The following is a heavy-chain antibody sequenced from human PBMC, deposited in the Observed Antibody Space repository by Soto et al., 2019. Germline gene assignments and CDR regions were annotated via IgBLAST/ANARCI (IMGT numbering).Heavy chain of an antibody. J-gene: IGHJ4*02. CDR2: ISVSGGST. V-gene: IGHV3-23*01. CDR1: GFTFSSYA. Sequence: GGSLRLSCAASGFTFSSYAMSWVRQAPGKGLAWVSGISVSGGSTYYADSVKGRFTISRDNSKNTLYLQMNSLRAEDTAVYYCASNARYDPPDYWGQGTLVTVSS. CDR3: ASNARYDPPDY. D-gene: IGHD3-16*01.